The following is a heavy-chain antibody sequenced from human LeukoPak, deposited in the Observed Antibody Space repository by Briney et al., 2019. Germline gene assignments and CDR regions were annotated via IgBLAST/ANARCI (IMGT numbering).Heavy chain of an antibody. D-gene: IGHD5-12*01. V-gene: IGHV1-2*04. CDR2: INPNSGGT. Sequence: ASVKVSCKASGYTFTGYYMHWVRQAPGQGLEWVGWINPNSGGTNYAQKFQGWVTMTRDTSISTAYMELSRLRSDDTAVYYCARAGGYSGYDLHFDYWGQGTLVTVSS. CDR3: ARAGGYSGYDLHFDY. CDR1: GYTFTGYY. J-gene: IGHJ4*02.